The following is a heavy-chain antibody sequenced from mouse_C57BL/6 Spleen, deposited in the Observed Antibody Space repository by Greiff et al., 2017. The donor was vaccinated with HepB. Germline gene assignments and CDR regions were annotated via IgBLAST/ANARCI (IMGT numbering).Heavy chain of an antibody. Sequence: EVQLQQSGAELVRPGASVKLSCTASGFNIKDYYMHWVKQRPEQGLEWIGRIDPEDGDTEYAPKFQGRATMTADTSSNTAYLQLSSLTSEDTAVYYCTTGSSEGYFDYWGQGTTLTVSS. D-gene: IGHD3-2*02. CDR3: TTGSSEGYFDY. CDR2: IDPEDGDT. J-gene: IGHJ2*01. V-gene: IGHV14-1*01. CDR1: GFNIKDYY.